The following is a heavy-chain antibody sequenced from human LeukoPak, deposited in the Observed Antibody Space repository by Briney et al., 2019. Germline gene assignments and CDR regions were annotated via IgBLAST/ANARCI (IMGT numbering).Heavy chain of an antibody. V-gene: IGHV4-39*01. Sequence: SETLSLTCSVSGVSSYYWGWIRQPPGKGLEWIGSVYASEYTYYSSALKGRVNISVDTPNKQFSLKLNSVTAADTAVYYCARHRPILADFDYWGQGILVIVSS. CDR1: GVSSYY. CDR2: VYASEYT. CDR3: ARHRPILADFDY. J-gene: IGHJ4*02.